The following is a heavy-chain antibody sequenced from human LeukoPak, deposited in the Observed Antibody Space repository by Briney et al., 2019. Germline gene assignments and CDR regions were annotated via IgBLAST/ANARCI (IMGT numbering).Heavy chain of an antibody. J-gene: IGHJ4*02. CDR1: GGSFSGYY. V-gene: IGHV4-34*01. Sequence: SETLSLTCAVYGGSFSGYYWSWIRQPPGKGLEWIGEINHSGSTNYNPSLKSRVTISVDTSKNQFSLKLSSVTAADTAMYYCVKSGGYGLIDYWGQGTLVTVSS. CDR2: INHSGST. CDR3: VKSGGYGLIDY. D-gene: IGHD1-26*01.